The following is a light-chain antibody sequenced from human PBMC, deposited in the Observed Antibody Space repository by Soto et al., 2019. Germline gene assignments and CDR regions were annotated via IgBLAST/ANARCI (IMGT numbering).Light chain of an antibody. J-gene: IGKJ4*01. Sequence: DTQMTQSPSSVSASVGDRVTITCRASQGIRTWLAWYQQKPGKAPKLLIYAASNLQSGVPSRFSGSGSGTDFTLTISSLQSEDFETYYCQQANSFPLTFGGGTKMEIK. CDR2: AAS. CDR3: QQANSFPLT. V-gene: IGKV1-12*01. CDR1: QGIRTW.